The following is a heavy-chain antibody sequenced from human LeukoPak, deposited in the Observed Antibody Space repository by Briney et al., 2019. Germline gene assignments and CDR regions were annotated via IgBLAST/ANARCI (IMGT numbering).Heavy chain of an antibody. CDR1: GFTFSSYA. V-gene: IGHV3-23*01. CDR2: IGGSGGST. Sequence: PGGSLRLSCSASGFTFSSYAMSWVRQAPGKGLEWVSVIGGSGGSTYYADSVKGRFTISRDNSKNTLYLQMNSLRAEDTAVYYCAKGWGKFDYWGQGTLVTVSS. J-gene: IGHJ4*02. CDR3: AKGWGKFDY. D-gene: IGHD7-27*01.